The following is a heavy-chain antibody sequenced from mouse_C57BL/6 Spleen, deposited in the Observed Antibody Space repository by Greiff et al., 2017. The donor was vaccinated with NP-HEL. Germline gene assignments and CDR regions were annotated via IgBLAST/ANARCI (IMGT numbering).Heavy chain of an antibody. J-gene: IGHJ3*01. CDR2: IYPGSGST. D-gene: IGHD1-1*01. Sequence: QVHVKQPGAELVKPGASVKMSCKASGYTFTSYWITWVKQRPGQGLEWIGDIYPGSGSTNYNEKFKSKATLTVDTSSSTAYMQLSSLTSEDSAVYYCASCDYYGSSPWFAYWGQGTLVTVSA. CDR1: GYTFTSYW. V-gene: IGHV1-55*01. CDR3: ASCDYYGSSPWFAY.